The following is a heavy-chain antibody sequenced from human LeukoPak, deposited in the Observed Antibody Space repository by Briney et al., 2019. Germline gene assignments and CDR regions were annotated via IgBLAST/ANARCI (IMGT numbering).Heavy chain of an antibody. CDR2: IYSAGSA. CDR1: GFSVISNY. V-gene: IGHV3-53*01. CDR3: ARDAGGTYSLAFDL. Sequence: PGGSLTLFCAASGFSVISNYMNWLRQAPGKGLEWVSVIYSAGSANYIDSVKGRFNISRDNSKNTLYLQMNSLRAEDTAVYYCARDAGGTYSLAFDLWGQGTMVTVSS. J-gene: IGHJ3*01. D-gene: IGHD1-26*01.